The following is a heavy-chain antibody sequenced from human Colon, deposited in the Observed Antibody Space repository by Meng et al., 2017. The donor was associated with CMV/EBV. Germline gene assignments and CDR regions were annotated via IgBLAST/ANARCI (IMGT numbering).Heavy chain of an antibody. Sequence: ETLSLTCTVSGGSISTNSYYWGWIRQPPGKGLEWIGSVYYNGNTYLNPSLESRVTMSRDTSKNQFSLKLSSVTAADTAVYYCASIPRGILIRLFDFWGQGTLVTVSS. V-gene: IGHV4-39*07. CDR3: ASIPRGILIRLFDF. CDR2: VYYNGNT. CDR1: GGSISTNSYY. D-gene: IGHD2-15*01. J-gene: IGHJ4*02.